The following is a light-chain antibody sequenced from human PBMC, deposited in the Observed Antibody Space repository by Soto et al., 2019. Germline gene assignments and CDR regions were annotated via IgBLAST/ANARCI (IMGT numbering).Light chain of an antibody. V-gene: IGLV2-11*01. J-gene: IGLJ1*01. CDR2: DVT. Sequence: QSVLTQPRSGAGSPGQSVTISCTGTSSDARGYNYVSWSQQHPDKAPKVMMYDVTKRPSGVPDRFSGSKSGNTASLTISGLHAEDEADYYCCSYAGSYIYVFGTG. CDR1: SSDARGYNY. CDR3: CSYAGSYIYV.